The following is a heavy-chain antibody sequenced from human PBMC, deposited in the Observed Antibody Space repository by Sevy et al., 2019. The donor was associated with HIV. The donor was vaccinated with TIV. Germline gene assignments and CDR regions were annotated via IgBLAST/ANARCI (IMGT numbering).Heavy chain of an antibody. Sequence: ASVKVSCKVTGYTLTELSLHWVRQTSVKGLEWMGSFDPEDGETFYAQKFQGRITMTEDTSTDTAYMELSSLRSEDTAVYYCATTKDYYDNSGYPFDSWGQGTLVTVSS. D-gene: IGHD3-22*01. CDR2: FDPEDGET. J-gene: IGHJ4*02. CDR3: ATTKDYYDNSGYPFDS. CDR1: GYTLTELS. V-gene: IGHV1-24*01.